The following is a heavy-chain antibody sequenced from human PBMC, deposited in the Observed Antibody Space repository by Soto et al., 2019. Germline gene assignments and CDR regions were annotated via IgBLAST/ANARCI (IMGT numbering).Heavy chain of an antibody. Sequence: ETLSLTCAVYGGSFRGYYWSWIRQPPGKGLEWIGEINHSGSTNYNPSLKSRVTISVDTSKNQFSLKLSSVTAADTAVYYCARGGDVAVAFDIWGQGTMVTVSS. CDR1: GGSFRGYY. V-gene: IGHV4-34*01. D-gene: IGHD2-15*01. J-gene: IGHJ3*02. CDR2: INHSGST. CDR3: ARGGDVAVAFDI.